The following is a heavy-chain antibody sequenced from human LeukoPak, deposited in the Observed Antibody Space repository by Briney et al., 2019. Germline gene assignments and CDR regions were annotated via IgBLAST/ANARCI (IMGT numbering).Heavy chain of an antibody. V-gene: IGHV1-46*01. Sequence: VASVKVSCKASGYTFTSYYMHWVRQAPGQGLEWMGIINPSGGSTSYAQEFQGRVTMTRDTSTSTVYMELSSLRSEDTAVYYCARDRDVRSTSGWFDPWGQGTLVTVSS. D-gene: IGHD2-2*01. CDR1: GYTFTSYY. CDR3: ARDRDVRSTSGWFDP. CDR2: INPSGGST. J-gene: IGHJ5*02.